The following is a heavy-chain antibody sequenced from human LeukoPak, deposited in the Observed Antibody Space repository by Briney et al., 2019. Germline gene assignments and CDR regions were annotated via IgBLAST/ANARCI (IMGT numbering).Heavy chain of an antibody. CDR2: ISYDEGKK. V-gene: IGHV3-30*03. D-gene: IGHD3-22*01. J-gene: IGHJ4*02. Sequence: PGGSLRLSCAASGFTFSSYGMHWVRQAPGKGLEWVAIISYDEGKKYHADSVQGRFTISRDNSKNTLYLQMNSLRAEDTAVYYCARGDDHYDSSGYKYYFDSWGQGTLVTVSS. CDR3: ARGDDHYDSSGYKYYFDS. CDR1: GFTFSSYG.